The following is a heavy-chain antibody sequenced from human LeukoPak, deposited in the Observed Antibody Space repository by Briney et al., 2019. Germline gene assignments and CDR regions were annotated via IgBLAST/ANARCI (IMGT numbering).Heavy chain of an antibody. D-gene: IGHD2/OR15-2a*01. V-gene: IGHV3-23*01. CDR2: ISGRGAGT. CDR3: AKLVSTTQMGDY. J-gene: IGHJ4*02. CDR1: AFKFSSYA. Sequence: GGSLILSCAASAFKFSSYAMNWVRQAPGKGLEWVAGISGRGAGTYYVDSVKGRFTISRDNSKNTLYLQMNSLGAEDTAVYYCAKLVSTTQMGDYWGQGTPVTVSS.